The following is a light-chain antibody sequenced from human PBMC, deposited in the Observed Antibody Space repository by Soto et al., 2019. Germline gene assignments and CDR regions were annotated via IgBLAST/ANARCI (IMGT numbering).Light chain of an antibody. Sequence: QSVLTKPASVSGSPGQSITISCTGTSSDIGAYNYVSWYQQHPGKAPKLLIYDVNYRPSGVSNRLSGSKSGNTASLTISGLQAEDEADYYCSSYAISSAYVFGTGTKVTVL. J-gene: IGLJ1*01. V-gene: IGLV2-14*01. CDR3: SSYAISSAYV. CDR2: DVN. CDR1: SSDIGAYNY.